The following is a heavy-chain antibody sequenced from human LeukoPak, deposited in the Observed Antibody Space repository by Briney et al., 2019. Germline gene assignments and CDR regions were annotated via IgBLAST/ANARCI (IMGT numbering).Heavy chain of an antibody. Sequence: KPSEPLSLTCTVSGGSISSSSYSWGWFRQPPGKGLEWIGSIYYSGSTYYNTSLKSRVTISVDTSKNQFSLKLSSVTAADTAVYYCARDWGRAADWNYGFYDYWRQGTLVTVSS. CDR1: GGSISSSSYS. CDR2: IYYSGST. V-gene: IGHV4-39*07. CDR3: ARDWGRAADWNYGFYDY. J-gene: IGHJ4*02. D-gene: IGHD1-7*01.